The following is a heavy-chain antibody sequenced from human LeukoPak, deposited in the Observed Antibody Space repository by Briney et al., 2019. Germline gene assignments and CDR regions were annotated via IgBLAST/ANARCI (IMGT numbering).Heavy chain of an antibody. D-gene: IGHD3-22*01. CDR3: ASSGYYYSPFDY. CDR2: INHSGST. CDR1: GGSFSGYY. J-gene: IGHJ4*02. V-gene: IGHV4-34*01. Sequence: PSETLSLTCAVYGGSFSGYYWSWIRQPPGKGLEWIGEINHSGSTNYNPSLKSRVTISVDTSKNQFSLKLSSVTAADTAVYYCASSGYYYSPFDYWGQGTLVTVSS.